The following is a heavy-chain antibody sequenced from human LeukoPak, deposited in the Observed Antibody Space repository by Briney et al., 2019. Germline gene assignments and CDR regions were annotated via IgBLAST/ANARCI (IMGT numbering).Heavy chain of an antibody. CDR3: AKDEHGNYGTIDY. Sequence: PGGSLRLSCAASGFTFSEYWMSWVRQAPGKGLEWVANIKEDGSEEYYVDSVKGRFTISRDNTKNSLCLQMNSLRAEDTALYYCAKDEHGNYGTIDYWGQGTLVTVSS. V-gene: IGHV3-7*03. J-gene: IGHJ4*02. CDR2: IKEDGSEE. CDR1: GFTFSEYW. D-gene: IGHD3-3*01.